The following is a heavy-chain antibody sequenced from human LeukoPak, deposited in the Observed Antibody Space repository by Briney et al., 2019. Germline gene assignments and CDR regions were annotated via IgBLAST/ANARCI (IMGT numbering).Heavy chain of an antibody. CDR3: ARGGNLPHDAFDI. Sequence: GASVTVSCRASGYTFTDYFLHWVRQAPGQGLEWMGWIDPNSGATNSAQRFQGRFTMTRDTSISTAYMELSRLRSDDTAVFYCARGGNLPHDAFDIWGQGTMVSVSS. J-gene: IGHJ3*02. CDR1: GYTFTDYF. V-gene: IGHV1-2*02. CDR2: IDPNSGAT. D-gene: IGHD3-16*01.